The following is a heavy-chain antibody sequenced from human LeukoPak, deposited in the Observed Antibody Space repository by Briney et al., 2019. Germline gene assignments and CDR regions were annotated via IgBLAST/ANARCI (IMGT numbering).Heavy chain of an antibody. Sequence: PGGSLRLSCTASGFTFGDNAMSWVRQAPGKGLEWVGFIRSKAYGGTTEYAASVKGRFTISRDNSKNTLYLQMNSLRAEDTAVYYCARDQGRIAFDIWGQGTMVTVSS. V-gene: IGHV3-49*04. CDR1: GFTFGDNA. CDR2: IRSKAYGGTT. J-gene: IGHJ3*02. CDR3: ARDQGRIAFDI. D-gene: IGHD1-14*01.